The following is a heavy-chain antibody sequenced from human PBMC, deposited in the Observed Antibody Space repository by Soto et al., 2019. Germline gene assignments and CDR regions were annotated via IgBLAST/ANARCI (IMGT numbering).Heavy chain of an antibody. CDR1: GFTFSTYA. V-gene: IGHV3-30*04. J-gene: IGHJ6*02. CDR3: ARDGGMYNWNHYGMDV. Sequence: QVQLVESGGAVVQPGRSLRLSCVVSGFTFSTYAMYWIRQAPGKGLEWVAGISYDGSHKYYADSVKGRFTISRDNSKNTLNLQMNSLRGEDTAVYYCARDGGMYNWNHYGMDVWGQGTTVTVSS. D-gene: IGHD1-20*01. CDR2: ISYDGSHK.